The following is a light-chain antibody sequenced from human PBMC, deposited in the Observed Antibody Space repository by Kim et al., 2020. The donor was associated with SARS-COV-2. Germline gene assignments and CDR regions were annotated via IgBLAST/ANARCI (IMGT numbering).Light chain of an antibody. Sequence: LSPGERPTLSCRASQSVSSYLAWYQQKPGQAPRLLIYDASNRATGIPARFSGSGSGTDFTLTISSLEPEDFAVYYCQQRSNWPPTFGGGTKVDIK. J-gene: IGKJ4*01. CDR1: QSVSSY. CDR3: QQRSNWPPT. V-gene: IGKV3-11*01. CDR2: DAS.